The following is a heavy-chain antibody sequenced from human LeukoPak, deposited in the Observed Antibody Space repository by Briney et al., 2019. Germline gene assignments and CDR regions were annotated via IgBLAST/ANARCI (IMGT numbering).Heavy chain of an antibody. V-gene: IGHV3-23*01. CDR3: AKDDAWLRYGE. D-gene: IGHD3-10*01. Sequence: PGGSLRLSCAASGFTFSTYGMHWVRQAPGKGLEWVSGISPSGDIKYYADSVKGRFTISRDNSKNTVYLEVISLTDEDTAVYYCAKDDAWLRYGEWSQGTLVTVSS. J-gene: IGHJ4*02. CDR2: ISPSGDIK. CDR1: GFTFSTYG.